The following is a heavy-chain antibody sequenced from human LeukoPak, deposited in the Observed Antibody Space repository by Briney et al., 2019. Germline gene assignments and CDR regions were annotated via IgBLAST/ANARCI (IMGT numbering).Heavy chain of an antibody. Sequence: SETLSLTCTVSGGSISSSSYYWGWIRQPPGKGLEWIGSIYYSGSTNYNPSLKSRVSISVDTSKNQFSLKLSSVTAADTAVYYCARLPLRVYSSGWIFDYWGQGTLVTVSS. V-gene: IGHV4-39*01. CDR3: ARLPLRVYSSGWIFDY. J-gene: IGHJ4*02. CDR2: IYYSGST. D-gene: IGHD6-19*01. CDR1: GGSISSSSYY.